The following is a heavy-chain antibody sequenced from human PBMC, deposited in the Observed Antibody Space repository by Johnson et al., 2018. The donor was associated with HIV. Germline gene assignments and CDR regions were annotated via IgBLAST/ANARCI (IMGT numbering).Heavy chain of an antibody. CDR3: ARERTYSSGYAFDI. CDR1: TFTFSDYY. CDR2: ISGSGGST. J-gene: IGHJ3*02. Sequence: VQLVESGGGLVKPGGSLRLSCAVSTFTFSDYYMRWIRQAPGTGLEWVSAISGSGGSTYYADSVKGRFTISRDNSKNTLYLQMNSLRAEDTAVYYCARERTYSSGYAFDIWGQGTMVTVSS. D-gene: IGHD6-19*01. V-gene: IGHV3-11*04.